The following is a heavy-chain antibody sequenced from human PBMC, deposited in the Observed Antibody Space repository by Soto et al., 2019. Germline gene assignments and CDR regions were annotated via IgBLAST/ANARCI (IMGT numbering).Heavy chain of an antibody. CDR3: AKDTGSAP. V-gene: IGHV3-7*03. Sequence: GGSLRLSCAASGFTFSSYWMSWVRQAPGKGLEWVANIKQDGSEKYYADSVKGRFTISRDNSKNTLYLQMNSLRAEDTAVYYCAKDTGSAPWGQGTMVTVSS. CDR1: GFTFSSYW. J-gene: IGHJ3*01. CDR2: IKQDGSEK. D-gene: IGHD4-4*01.